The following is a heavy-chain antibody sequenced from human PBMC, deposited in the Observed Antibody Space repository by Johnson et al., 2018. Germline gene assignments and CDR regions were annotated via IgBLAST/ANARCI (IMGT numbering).Heavy chain of an antibody. V-gene: IGHV3-30-3*01. CDR2: ISYDGSNK. CDR1: GFTFSSYA. J-gene: IGHJ3*02. CDR3: ARFSHYDSSGYPNYAFDI. D-gene: IGHD3-22*01. Sequence: QVQLVQSGGGVVQPGRSLRLSCAASGFTFSSYAMHWVRQAPGKGLEWVAVISYDGSNKYYADYVKGRFTISRDNSKNTLDLQMNSLRAEDTAVYYCARFSHYDSSGYPNYAFDIWGQGTMVTVSS.